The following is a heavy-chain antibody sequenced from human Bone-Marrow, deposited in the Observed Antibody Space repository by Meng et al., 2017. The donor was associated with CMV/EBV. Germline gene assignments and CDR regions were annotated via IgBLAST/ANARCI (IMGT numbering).Heavy chain of an antibody. CDR2: INHSGST. CDR1: GGSFSGYY. V-gene: IGHV4-34*01. Sequence: SETLSLTCAVYGGSFSGYYWSWIRQPPGKGLEWIGEINHSGSTNYNPSLKSRVTISVDTSKNQFSLKLSSVTAADTAVYYCARSGVAIPHIAARRRNGMYVWGQGTTVTVSS. D-gene: IGHD6-6*01. CDR3: ARSGVAIPHIAARRRNGMYV. J-gene: IGHJ6*02.